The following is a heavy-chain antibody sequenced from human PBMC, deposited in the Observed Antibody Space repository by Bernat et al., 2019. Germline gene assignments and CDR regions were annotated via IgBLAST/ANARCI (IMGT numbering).Heavy chain of an antibody. V-gene: IGHV3-30*03. CDR2: TSYDGNYK. J-gene: IGHJ4*02. D-gene: IGHD1-26*01. CDR1: GFTFSNYG. Sequence: QVQLVESGGGVVLPGRSLTLSCATSGFTFSNYGIHRVRQAPGKGLEWVAFTSYDGNYKYYADAVKGRITISRETSNNTVILQMNSLRGEDTAVYCCARDRTVGAAAQDFWGQGTLVTISS. CDR3: ARDRTVGAAAQDF.